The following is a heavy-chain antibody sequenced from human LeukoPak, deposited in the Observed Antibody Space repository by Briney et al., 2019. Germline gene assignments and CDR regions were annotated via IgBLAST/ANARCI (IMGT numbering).Heavy chain of an antibody. CDR3: GSGGTYPNWFDP. Sequence: ASVKVSCKVSGYTSTDFYMHWVRQAPGQGLEWMGWINPKSGGTNYAQKFQGRVTMTRDTSISTAYMELSRLRSDDTAVYYCGSGGTYPNWFDPWGQGTLVTVSS. CDR2: INPKSGGT. V-gene: IGHV1-2*02. CDR1: GYTSTDFY. D-gene: IGHD1-26*01. J-gene: IGHJ5*02.